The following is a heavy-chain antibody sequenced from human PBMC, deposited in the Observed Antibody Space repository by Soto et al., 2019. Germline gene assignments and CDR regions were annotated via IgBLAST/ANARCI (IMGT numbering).Heavy chain of an antibody. Sequence: QLQLQESGPGLVKPSETLSLTCTVSGGSISSSSYYWGWIRQPPGKGLEWIGSIYYSGSTYYNPALERRVTISVDTSKNQFSLKLSSVTAADTAVYYCASIVVVVAATELGWFDPWGQGTLVTVSA. CDR2: IYYSGST. J-gene: IGHJ5*02. D-gene: IGHD2-15*01. CDR1: GGSISSSSYY. CDR3: ASIVVVVAATELGWFDP. V-gene: IGHV4-39*01.